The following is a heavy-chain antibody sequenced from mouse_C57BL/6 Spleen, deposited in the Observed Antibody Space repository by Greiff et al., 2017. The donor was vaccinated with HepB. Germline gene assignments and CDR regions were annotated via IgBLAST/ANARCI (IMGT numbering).Heavy chain of an antibody. CDR2: IEPSDSYT. CDR3: ARTATYAMDY. J-gene: IGHJ4*01. V-gene: IGHV1-69*01. CDR1: GYTFTSYW. Sequence: VQLQQPGAELVMPGASVKLSCKASGYTFTSYWMHWVKQRTGQGLEWIGEIEPSDSYTNYNQKFKGKSTLTVDKSSSTAYMQLSSLTSEDSAVYYCARTATYAMDYWGQGTSVTVSS.